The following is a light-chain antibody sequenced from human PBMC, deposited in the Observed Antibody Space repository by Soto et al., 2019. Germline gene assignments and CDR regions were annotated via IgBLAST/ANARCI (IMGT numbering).Light chain of an antibody. CDR3: KQYNNWPQT. J-gene: IGKJ1*01. V-gene: IGKV3-15*01. CDR1: QSVATN. CDR2: GAS. Sequence: EAVLTQSPATLSVSPGERATLSCRASQSVATNVAWYQQRPGQAPRLLIYGASKRAIGLPARFRGSGSGTECTLTITSLQSEEFAVYYWKQYNNWPQTVGQGTKVEIK.